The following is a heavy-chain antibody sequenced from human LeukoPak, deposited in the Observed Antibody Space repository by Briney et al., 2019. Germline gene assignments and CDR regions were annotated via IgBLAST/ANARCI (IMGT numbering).Heavy chain of an antibody. CDR3: ARAVPPYYYDSSGYYLDY. D-gene: IGHD3-22*01. Sequence: PSETLSLTCAVYGASFSDYYWSWIRQPPRKGLEWIGEINHSGSTNYNPSLKSRVTVSVDTSKNQFSLKLNSVTAEDTAVYYCARAVPPYYYDSSGYYLDYWGQGTLVTVSS. V-gene: IGHV4-34*01. CDR1: GASFSDYY. J-gene: IGHJ4*02. CDR2: INHSGST.